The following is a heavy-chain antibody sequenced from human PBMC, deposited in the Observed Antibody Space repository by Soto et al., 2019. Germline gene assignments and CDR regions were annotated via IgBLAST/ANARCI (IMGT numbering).Heavy chain of an antibody. CDR1: GFTFSSYA. CDR3: AKGLRYYDFWSGSYPGQQLVPY. V-gene: IGHV3-23*01. CDR2: ISGSGGST. Sequence: EVQLLESGGGLVQPGGSLRLSCAASGFTFSSYAMTWVRKAPGKGLEWVSAISGSGGSTYYADSVKGRFTISRDNSKNTLYLQMNSLRAEDTAVYYCAKGLRYYDFWSGSYPGQQLVPYWGQGTLVTVSS. D-gene: IGHD3-3*01. J-gene: IGHJ4*02.